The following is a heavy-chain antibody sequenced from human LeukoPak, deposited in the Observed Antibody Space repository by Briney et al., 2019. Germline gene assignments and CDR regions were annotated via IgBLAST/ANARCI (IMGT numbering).Heavy chain of an antibody. Sequence: GGALTLSCAASGFSFSTYAMHWVRQAPGRGPEWVAVVSHDGSTKYYTDSVRGRFTISSDNSKNTFFLQLNGLRTGDTAVYYCARAIMGTENLDYWGQGTLVTVSS. CDR1: GFSFSTYA. CDR3: ARAIMGTENLDY. V-gene: IGHV3-30*10. CDR2: VSHDGSTK. J-gene: IGHJ4*02. D-gene: IGHD5-18*01.